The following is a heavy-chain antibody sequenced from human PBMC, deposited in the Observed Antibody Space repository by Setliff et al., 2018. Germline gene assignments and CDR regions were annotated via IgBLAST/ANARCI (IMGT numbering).Heavy chain of an antibody. J-gene: IGHJ3*02. CDR3: ARRPIALAGYRKGAFDI. CDR2: VSTYNGDT. D-gene: IGHD6-19*01. CDR1: GYSFTSFS. V-gene: IGHV1-18*01. Sequence: ASVKVSCKASGYSFTSFSITWVRQAPGQGLEWLGWVSTYNGDTKSAQKFRGRVTVTTDISTSTVYMELRTLRSDDTAVYYCARRPIALAGYRKGAFDIWGQGTMVTVSS.